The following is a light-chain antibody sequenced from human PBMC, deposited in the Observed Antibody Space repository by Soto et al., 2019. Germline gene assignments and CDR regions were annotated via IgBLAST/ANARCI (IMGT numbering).Light chain of an antibody. V-gene: IGLV2-8*01. J-gene: IGLJ1*01. CDR1: SSDVGDYKF. Sequence: QSVLTQPPSASGSPGQSVTISCTGTSSDVGDYKFVSWYQQHPGKAPKLLIYEVSKRPSGVPDRFSGSKSGTTASLAITGLQAEDEADYYCQSYDSSLSGVFGTGTKVTVL. CDR3: QSYDSSLSGV. CDR2: EVS.